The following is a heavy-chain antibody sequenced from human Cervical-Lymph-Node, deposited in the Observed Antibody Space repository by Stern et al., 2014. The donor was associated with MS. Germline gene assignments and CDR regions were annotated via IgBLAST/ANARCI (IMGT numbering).Heavy chain of an antibody. CDR3: ARVRVDYYDSSGFSNYFDY. D-gene: IGHD3-22*01. CDR1: GGSISSGDYS. V-gene: IGHV4-30-2*01. Sequence: QLQLQESGSRLVKPSQTLSLTCAVSGGSISSGDYSWSWVRQPPGKGLEWIGYIYHSGSAYYHPSLKSRVTISVDSSKTHFSVKLSSVTAADTAVYYCARVRVDYYDSSGFSNYFDYWGQGTLVTVSS. CDR2: IYHSGSA. J-gene: IGHJ4*02.